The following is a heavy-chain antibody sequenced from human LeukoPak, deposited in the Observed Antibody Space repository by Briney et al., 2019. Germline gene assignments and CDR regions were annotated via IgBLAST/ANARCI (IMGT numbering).Heavy chain of an antibody. CDR1: GFTFDGYA. J-gene: IGHJ3*02. CDR2: ISWNGNNI. CDR3: ARDMGGYFGSGTYSNDAFDI. Sequence: GRSLRLSCAASGFTFDGYAMYWVRQAPGKGLEWVSGISWNGNNIGYADSVRGRFTISRHNAKNSLYLQMNSLKPEDTAFYYCARDMGGYFGSGTYSNDAFDIWGQGTLVTVSS. D-gene: IGHD3-10*01. V-gene: IGHV3-9*01.